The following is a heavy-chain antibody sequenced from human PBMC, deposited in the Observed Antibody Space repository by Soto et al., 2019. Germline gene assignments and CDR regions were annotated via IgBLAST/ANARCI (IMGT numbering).Heavy chain of an antibody. Sequence: PSETLSLTCTVSGGSISSDYWSWVREPGGKGLEWMGRIYTSGSTNYNPSLKSRVTMSVDTSKNQFSLKLSSVTAADTAVYYCARGERITIFGVVIFIWGQGTMVTVSS. CDR1: GGSISSDY. CDR3: ARGERITIFGVVIFI. D-gene: IGHD3-3*01. J-gene: IGHJ3*02. CDR2: IYTSGST. V-gene: IGHV4-4*07.